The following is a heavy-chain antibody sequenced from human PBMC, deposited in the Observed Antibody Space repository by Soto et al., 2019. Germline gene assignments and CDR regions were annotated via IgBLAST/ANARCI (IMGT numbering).Heavy chain of an antibody. J-gene: IGHJ4*02. CDR3: ARPEYSSGQRYFDY. CDR2: IYPGDSDT. CDR1: GYSFSTYW. D-gene: IGHD6-19*01. Sequence: GESLKISCTGSGYSFSTYWIAWVRQTPGKGLECMGIIYPGDSDTRYNPSFQGQVTISADKSISTAYLQWDSLKASDTAMYYCARPEYSSGQRYFDYWGQGTLVTVSS. V-gene: IGHV5-51*01.